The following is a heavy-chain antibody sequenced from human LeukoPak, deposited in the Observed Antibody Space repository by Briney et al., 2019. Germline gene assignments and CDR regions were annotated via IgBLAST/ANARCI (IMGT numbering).Heavy chain of an antibody. V-gene: IGHV4-61*02. D-gene: IGHD3-10*01. CDR3: AGEVGGSYYGPTDH. CDR2: IYTSGNT. CDR1: GDSISSGSYY. Sequence: SETLSLTCTVSGDSISSGSYYWSWIRQPAGKGLEWIGRIYTSGNTYYNPSLKSRVTISVDTSKNQFSLKLSSVTAADTAMYYCAGEVGGSYYGPTDHWGQGTLVTVST. J-gene: IGHJ4*02.